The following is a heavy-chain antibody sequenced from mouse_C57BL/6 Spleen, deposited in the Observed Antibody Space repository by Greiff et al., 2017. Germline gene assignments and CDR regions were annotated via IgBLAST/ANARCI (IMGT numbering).Heavy chain of an antibody. J-gene: IGHJ2*01. CDR2: IRNKANNHAT. CDR1: GFTFSDAW. V-gene: IGHV6-6*01. CDR3: TRGIYDCSTTLDY. Sequence: EVKVVESGGGLVQPGGSMKLSCDASGFTFSDAWMDWVRQSPEKGLEWVAEIRNKANNHATYYAESVKGRFTISRDDSKSSVYLQMNSLRAEDTGIYYYTRGIYDCSTTLDYWGQGTTLTVAS. D-gene: IGHD2-3*01.